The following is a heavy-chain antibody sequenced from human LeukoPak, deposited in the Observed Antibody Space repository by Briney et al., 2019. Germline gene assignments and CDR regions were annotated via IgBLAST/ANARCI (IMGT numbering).Heavy chain of an antibody. D-gene: IGHD4-17*01. Sequence: PGGSLRLSCAASGFTFSSYSMNWVRQAPGKGLEWVSSISSSSSYIYYADSVKGRFTISRDNAKNSLYLQVNSLRAEDTAVYYCARDLYGDYPWDYWGQGTLVTVSS. J-gene: IGHJ4*02. V-gene: IGHV3-21*01. CDR3: ARDLYGDYPWDY. CDR1: GFTFSSYS. CDR2: ISSSSSYI.